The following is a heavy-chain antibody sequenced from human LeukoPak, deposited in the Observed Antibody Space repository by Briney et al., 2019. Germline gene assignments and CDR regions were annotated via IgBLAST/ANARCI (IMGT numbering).Heavy chain of an antibody. CDR1: GQSLTGYF. Sequence: GASVKVSCKASGQSLTGYFIHWVRQAPGQGLEWVGRIDPNTGDTIYAQNFQGRVTVTSATSISTAYMELSRLTSDDTAVYFCAKLSLHCSGTYYFFDYWGQGTLVTVSS. V-gene: IGHV1-2*06. D-gene: IGHD3-10*02. CDR3: AKLSLHCSGTYYFFDY. J-gene: IGHJ4*02. CDR2: IDPNTGDT.